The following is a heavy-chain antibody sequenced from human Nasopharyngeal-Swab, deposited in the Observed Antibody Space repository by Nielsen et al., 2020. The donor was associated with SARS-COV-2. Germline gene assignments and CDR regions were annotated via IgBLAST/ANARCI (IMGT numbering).Heavy chain of an antibody. CDR3: ARDGQLAFDY. Sequence: GGSLRLSCAASGFTFSSYGMHWVRQPPGKGLEWVAVIWYDGSNKYYADPLKGRFTISRDNSKNTLYLQMNSLRAEDTAVYYCARDGQLAFDYWGQGTLVTVSS. V-gene: IGHV3-33*01. D-gene: IGHD6-6*01. CDR2: IWYDGSNK. J-gene: IGHJ4*02. CDR1: GFTFSSYG.